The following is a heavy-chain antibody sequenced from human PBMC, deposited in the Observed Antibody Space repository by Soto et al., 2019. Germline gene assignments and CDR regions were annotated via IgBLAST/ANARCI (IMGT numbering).Heavy chain of an antibody. J-gene: IGHJ4*01. CDR1: GGTFSSYA. V-gene: IGHV1-69*13. CDR3: ARDRRPLDANLGALGY. D-gene: IGHD2-15*01. CDR2: IIPIFGTA. Sequence: ASVKVSCKASGGTFSSYAISWVRQAPGQGLEWMGGIIPIFGTANYAQKFQGRVTITADESTSTAYMELSSLRSEDTAVYYCARDRRPLDANLGALGYWGHGTQVTVSS.